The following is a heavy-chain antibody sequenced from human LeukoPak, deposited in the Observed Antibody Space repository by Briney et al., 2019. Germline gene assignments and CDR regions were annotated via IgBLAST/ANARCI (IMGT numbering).Heavy chain of an antibody. J-gene: IGHJ4*02. CDR2: ISSSGSSI. V-gene: IGHV3-11*01. CDR1: GFTFSDFY. D-gene: IGHD6-13*01. Sequence: PGGSLRLSCAASGFTFSDFYMSWIRQAPGKGLGWISYISSSGSSIYYADSVGGRFTISRDNAKNSLYLQMNTLRAEDTAVYYCARDLSTSSEDWWDYWGQGTLVTVSS. CDR3: ARDLSTSSEDWWDY.